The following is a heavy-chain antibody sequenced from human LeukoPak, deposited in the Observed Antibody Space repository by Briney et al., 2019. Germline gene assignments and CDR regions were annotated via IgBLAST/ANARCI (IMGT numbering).Heavy chain of an antibody. Sequence: GGSLRLSCAASGFTFSSYAMSWVRRAPGKGLEWVSAISGSGGSTFYADSGKGRFTISRDNSKNTLYLQMNSLRAEDTAVYYCAKFYDFWSGYLDYWGQGTLVTVSS. CDR3: AKFYDFWSGYLDY. D-gene: IGHD3-3*01. CDR1: GFTFSSYA. J-gene: IGHJ4*02. CDR2: ISGSGGST. V-gene: IGHV3-23*01.